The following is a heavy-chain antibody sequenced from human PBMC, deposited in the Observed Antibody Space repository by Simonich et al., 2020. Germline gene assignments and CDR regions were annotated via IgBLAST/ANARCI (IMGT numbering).Heavy chain of an antibody. CDR3: ARWIAVAGTGAYGMDV. Sequence: EVQLVESGGGLVKPGGSLRLSCAASGFTFSSYSMNWVRQGPGKGLEWVSSISSSSSYIYYADSVKSRFTISRDNAKNSLYLQMNSLRAEDTAVYYCARWIAVAGTGAYGMDVWGQGTTVTVSS. V-gene: IGHV3-21*01. J-gene: IGHJ6*02. CDR1: GFTFSSYS. CDR2: ISSSSSYI. D-gene: IGHD6-19*01.